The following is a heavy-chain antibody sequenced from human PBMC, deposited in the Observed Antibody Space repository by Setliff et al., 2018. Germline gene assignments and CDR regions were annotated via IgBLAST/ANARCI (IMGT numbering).Heavy chain of an antibody. CDR2: ISHIGNT. V-gene: IGHV4-34*01. CDR3: AGGSGYVWGNGGI. J-gene: IGHJ4*02. CDR1: GGSFSDYY. Sequence: PSETLSLTCAVSGGSFSDYYWCWIRQPPGKGLEWIGEISHIGNTIYNPSLKSRVTISVDASKKQLSLKLYSATAADTAVYFCAGGSGYVWGNGGIWGQGALVTVSS. D-gene: IGHD3-16*01.